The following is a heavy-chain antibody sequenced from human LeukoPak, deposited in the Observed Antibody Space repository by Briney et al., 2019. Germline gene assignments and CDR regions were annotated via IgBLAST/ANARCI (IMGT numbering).Heavy chain of an antibody. Sequence: GGSLRLSCAASGFTFSSYAIPWVRQAPGKGLEWVAVISYDGSNKYYADSVKGRFTISRDNSKNTLYLQMNSLRAEDTAVYYCARASYTTTWHHLGSWGQGTLVTVSS. CDR2: ISYDGSNK. J-gene: IGHJ4*02. CDR1: GFTFSSYA. D-gene: IGHD3-16*01. CDR3: ARASYTTTWHHLGS. V-gene: IGHV3-30-3*01.